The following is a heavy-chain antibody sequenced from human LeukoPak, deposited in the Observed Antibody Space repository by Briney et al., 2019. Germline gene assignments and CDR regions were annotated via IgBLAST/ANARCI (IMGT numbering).Heavy chain of an antibody. D-gene: IGHD6-13*01. J-gene: IGHJ4*02. CDR2: INHSGST. CDR3: ARSGYSSSWYLFY. CDR1: GGSFSGYY. Sequence: SETLSLTCAVYGGSFSGYYWSWIRQPPGKGLEGIGEINHSGSTNYNPSLKSRVTISVDTSKNQFALKLSSVTASDTAVYYCARSGYSSSWYLFYWGQGTLVTVSS. V-gene: IGHV4-34*01.